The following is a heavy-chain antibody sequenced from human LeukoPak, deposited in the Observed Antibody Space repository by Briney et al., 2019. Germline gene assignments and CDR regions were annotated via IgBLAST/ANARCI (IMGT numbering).Heavy chain of an antibody. D-gene: IGHD3-10*01. CDR1: GFTFSSFA. CDR3: ARVWNGSGSYFTLYYFDY. V-gene: IGHV4-59*01. Sequence: GSLRLSCVASGFTFSSFAMIWIRQHPGKGLEWIGYIYYSGSTYYNPSLKSRVTISVDTSKNQFSLKLSSVTAADTAVYYCARVWNGSGSYFTLYYFDYWGQGTLVTVSS. CDR2: IYYSGST. J-gene: IGHJ4*02.